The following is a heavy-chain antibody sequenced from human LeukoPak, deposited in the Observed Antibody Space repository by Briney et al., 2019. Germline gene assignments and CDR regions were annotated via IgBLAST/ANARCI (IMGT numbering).Heavy chain of an antibody. Sequence: GGSLRLSCAASGFTFSSYAMSWVRQAPGKGLEWVSAISGSGGSTYYADSVKGRFTISRDNSKNTLYLQMNSLRVEDTAVYYCARDHVSSGWYVGFDYWGQGTLVTVSS. CDR3: ARDHVSSGWYVGFDY. CDR1: GFTFSSYA. J-gene: IGHJ4*02. D-gene: IGHD6-19*01. CDR2: ISGSGGST. V-gene: IGHV3-23*01.